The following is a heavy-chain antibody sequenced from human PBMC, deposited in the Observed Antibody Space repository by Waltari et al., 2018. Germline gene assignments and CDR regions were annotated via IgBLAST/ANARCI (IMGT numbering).Heavy chain of an antibody. V-gene: IGHV4-39*07. CDR1: GGSISSSSYD. D-gene: IGHD2-2*01. CDR3: ARGYCSSTSPCWFDP. CDR2: IYYSGST. J-gene: IGHJ5*02. Sequence: QLQLQESGPGLVKPSETLSLTCTVSGGSISSSSYDWGWIRQPPGKGLEWIGSIYYSGSTFYNPSLKSRVTISVDTSKNQFSLKLRSVTAADTAVYYCARGYCSSTSPCWFDPWGQGTLVTVSS.